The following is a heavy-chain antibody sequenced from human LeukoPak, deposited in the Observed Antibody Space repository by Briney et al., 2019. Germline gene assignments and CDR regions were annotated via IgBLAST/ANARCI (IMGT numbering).Heavy chain of an antibody. CDR3: AREGYNAFDI. J-gene: IGHJ3*02. V-gene: IGHV4-61*01. CDR2: IYYSGST. D-gene: IGHD1-1*01. CDR1: GGSVSSGSYY. Sequence: PSETLSLTCTVSGGSVSSGSYYWSWIRQPPGKGLEWIGYIYYSGSTNYNPSLKSRVTISVDTSKNQFSLKLSSVTAADTAVYYCAREGYNAFDIWGQGTMVTVSS.